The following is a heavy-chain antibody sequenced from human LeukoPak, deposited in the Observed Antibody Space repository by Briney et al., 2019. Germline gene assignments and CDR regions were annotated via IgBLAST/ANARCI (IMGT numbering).Heavy chain of an antibody. CDR3: ARVRYVDTAMVPFDY. J-gene: IGHJ4*02. CDR2: ISYDGSNK. D-gene: IGHD5-18*01. V-gene: IGHV3-30*04. CDR1: GFTFSSYA. Sequence: GGSLRLSCAASGFTFSSYAMHWVRQAPGKGLKWVAVISYDGSNKYYADSVKGRFTISRDNSKNTLYLQMNSLRAEDTAVYYCARVRYVDTAMVPFDYWGQGTLVTVSS.